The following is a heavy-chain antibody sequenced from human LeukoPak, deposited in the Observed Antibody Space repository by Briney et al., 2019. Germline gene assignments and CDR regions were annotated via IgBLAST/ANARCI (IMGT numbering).Heavy chain of an antibody. V-gene: IGHV3-9*01. CDR2: ISWNSGSI. CDR3: AKEDDAFDI. CDR1: GFTFDDYA. J-gene: IGHJ3*02. Sequence: SGGSLRLSCAASGFTFDDYAMHWVRQAPGKGLEWVSGISWNSGSIGYADSVKGRFTISRDNAKNSLYLQMNSLRAEDTALYYCAKEDDAFDIWGQGTMVTVSS.